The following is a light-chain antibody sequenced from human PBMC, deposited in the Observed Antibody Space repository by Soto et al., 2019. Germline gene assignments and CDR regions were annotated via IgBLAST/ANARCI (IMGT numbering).Light chain of an antibody. CDR2: DAS. V-gene: IGKV1-5*01. J-gene: IGKJ1*01. CDR1: QSISSW. Sequence: DILMTQSPSTLSASVGDRVTITCRASQSISSWLAWYQQKPGKAPKLLIYDASSLESGVPSRFSGSGSGTEFTHTISSLQPDDFATYYCQQYNSYSGTFGQGTKVDIK. CDR3: QQYNSYSGT.